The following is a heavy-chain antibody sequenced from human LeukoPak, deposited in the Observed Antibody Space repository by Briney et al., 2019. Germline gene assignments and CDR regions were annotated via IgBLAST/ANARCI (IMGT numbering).Heavy chain of an antibody. CDR3: ARDWVCSSTSCYRGGWFDP. CDR2: IYTSGST. Sequence: SETLSLTCTVSGGSISSGSYYWSWIRQPAGKGLEWIGRIYTSGSTNYNPSLKSRVTMSVDTSKNQFSLKLSSVTAADTAVYYCARDWVCSSTSCYRGGWFDPWGQGTLVTVSS. V-gene: IGHV4-61*02. D-gene: IGHD2-2*01. CDR1: GGSISSGSYY. J-gene: IGHJ5*02.